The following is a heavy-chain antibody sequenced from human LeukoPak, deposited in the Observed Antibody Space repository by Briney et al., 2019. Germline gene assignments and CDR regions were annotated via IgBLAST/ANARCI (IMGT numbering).Heavy chain of an antibody. CDR2: IYYSGST. Sequence: PSQTLSLTCTVSGGSMRSSSYYWGWIRQPPGKGLEWIGTIYYSGSTDYNASLKSRVTISLDTSKNQFSLKLSSVTAADTAVYYCARDYYDSSGWGLYYYMDVWGKGTTVTVSS. CDR3: ARDYYDSSGWGLYYYMDV. V-gene: IGHV4-39*07. D-gene: IGHD3-22*01. J-gene: IGHJ6*03. CDR1: GGSMRSSSYY.